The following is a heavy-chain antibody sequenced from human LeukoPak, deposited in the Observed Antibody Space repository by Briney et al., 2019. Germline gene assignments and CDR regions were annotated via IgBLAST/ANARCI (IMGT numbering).Heavy chain of an antibody. Sequence: SETLSLTCTVSDGSISSCYWGWIRLPPGKGLEWIGYISYSGSTTYIPSLKSRVTILVDTSKNQFSLKLSSVTAADTAVYYCVRITQGTIDYWGRGTLVTVSS. V-gene: IGHV4-59*01. D-gene: IGHD3-10*01. J-gene: IGHJ4*02. CDR3: VRITQGTIDY. CDR1: DGSISSCY. CDR2: ISYSGST.